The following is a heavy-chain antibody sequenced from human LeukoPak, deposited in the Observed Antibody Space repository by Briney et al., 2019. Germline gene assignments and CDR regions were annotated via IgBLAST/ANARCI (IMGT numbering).Heavy chain of an antibody. V-gene: IGHV4-61*02. J-gene: IGHJ5*02. CDR1: GGSISSGSYY. CDR2: IYTSGST. D-gene: IGHD2-8*01. CDR3: ARVNSPESGVDWFDP. Sequence: SQTLSLTCTVSGGSISSGSYYWSWIRQPAGKGLEWTGRIYTSGSTNYNPSLKSRVTISVDTSKNQFSLKLSSVTAADTAVYYCARVNSPESGVDWFDPWGQGTLVTVSS.